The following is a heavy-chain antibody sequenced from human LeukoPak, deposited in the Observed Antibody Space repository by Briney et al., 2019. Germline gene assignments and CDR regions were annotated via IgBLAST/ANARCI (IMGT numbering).Heavy chain of an antibody. Sequence: ASVKVSCKASGYTFSGTGWYLYWLRQAPGQGLGCMGWIYPNNGATGYAQKFQGRVAMTRDTSISTAYMELSRLRPDDTAVYYCARDGPAQMVDFDYWGQGTLVTVSS. CDR3: ARDGPAQMVDFDY. V-gene: IGHV1-2*02. D-gene: IGHD3-10*01. CDR1: GYTFSGTGWY. J-gene: IGHJ4*02. CDR2: IYPNNGAT.